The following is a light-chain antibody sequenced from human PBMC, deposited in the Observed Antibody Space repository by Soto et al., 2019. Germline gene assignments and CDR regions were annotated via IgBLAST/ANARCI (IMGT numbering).Light chain of an antibody. CDR3: QQRSIWPT. CDR2: DAS. Sequence: EIVLTQSPATLSLSPGDRATLSCRASQNIGAYLAWYQQKPGQAPRLLVFDASYRATGIPARFSASGSGTDFTLTITSLEHEDSAVYYCQQRSIWPTFGGGTRVELK. J-gene: IGKJ4*01. CDR1: QNIGAY. V-gene: IGKV3-11*01.